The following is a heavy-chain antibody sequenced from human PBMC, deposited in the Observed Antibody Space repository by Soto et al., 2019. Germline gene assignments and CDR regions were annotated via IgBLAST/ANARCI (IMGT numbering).Heavy chain of an antibody. V-gene: IGHV3-23*01. Sequence: GGSLRLSCAASGFTFTTYVMSWVRQAPGKGLEWVAAISGSGGSTYYADSVKGRFTISRDNSKNTLYLQMNSLRAEDTAIYYCARARLYCSGGTCTYYFDYWGQGTLVTVSS. CDR2: ISGSGGST. CDR1: GFTFTTYV. J-gene: IGHJ4*02. D-gene: IGHD2-15*01. CDR3: ARARLYCSGGTCTYYFDY.